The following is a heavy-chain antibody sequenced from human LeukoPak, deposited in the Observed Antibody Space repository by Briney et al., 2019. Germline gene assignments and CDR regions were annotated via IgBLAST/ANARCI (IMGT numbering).Heavy chain of an antibody. J-gene: IGHJ3*02. D-gene: IGHD3-10*01. CDR1: GYTFTSYG. V-gene: IGHV1-2*02. Sequence: ASVKVSCKASGYTFTSYGISWVRQAPGQGLEWMGWINPNSGGTNYAQKFQGRVTMTRDTSISTAYMELSRLRSDDTAVYYCASLRGGFGELLVDIWGQGTMVTVFS. CDR3: ASLRGGFGELLVDI. CDR2: INPNSGGT.